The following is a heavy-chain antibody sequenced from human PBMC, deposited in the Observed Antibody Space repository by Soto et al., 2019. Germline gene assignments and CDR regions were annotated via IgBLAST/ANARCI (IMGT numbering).Heavy chain of an antibody. Sequence: QVQLVESGGGVVQPGRSLRLSCAASGFTFSSYGMHWVRQAPGKGLEWVAVIWYDGSNKYYADSVKGRFTISRDNSQNTLYLQMNSLRAEDTAVYYCARDGSGILYGMDVWGQGTTVTVSS. D-gene: IGHD3-10*01. CDR1: GFTFSSYG. CDR3: ARDGSGILYGMDV. J-gene: IGHJ6*02. CDR2: IWYDGSNK. V-gene: IGHV3-33*01.